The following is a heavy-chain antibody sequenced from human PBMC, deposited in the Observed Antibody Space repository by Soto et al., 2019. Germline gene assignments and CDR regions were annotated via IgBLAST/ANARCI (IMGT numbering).Heavy chain of an antibody. CDR1: GFTFSSYG. J-gene: IGHJ4*02. V-gene: IGHV3-30*18. D-gene: IGHD2-2*02. Sequence: GGSLRLSCAASGFTFSSYGMHWVRQAPGKGLEWVAVISYDGSNKYYADSVKGRFTISRDNSKNTLYLQMNSLRAEDTAVYYCAKEKIPDYWGQGTLVTVSS. CDR3: AKEKIPDY. CDR2: ISYDGSNK.